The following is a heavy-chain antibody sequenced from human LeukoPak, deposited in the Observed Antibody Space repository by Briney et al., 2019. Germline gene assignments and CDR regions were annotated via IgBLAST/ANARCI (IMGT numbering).Heavy chain of an antibody. CDR1: GFTLSSYW. D-gene: IGHD6-13*01. J-gene: IGHJ4*02. V-gene: IGHV3-74*01. CDR3: ATPGIRDQYDFDL. Sequence: PGGSLRLSCVVSGFTLSSYWMHWVRQAPGKGLVWVSRINTDGSSTSYADSVKGRFTISRDNVKNMVYLQMNSLRAEDTAVYYCATPGIRDQYDFDLWGQGTLVTVSS. CDR2: INTDGSST.